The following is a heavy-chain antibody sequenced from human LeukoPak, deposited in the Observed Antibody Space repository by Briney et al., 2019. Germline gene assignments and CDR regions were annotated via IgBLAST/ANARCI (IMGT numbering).Heavy chain of an antibody. CDR3: GRGFDGYDLGFFDY. CDR1: GFTFSNYA. CDR2: ISGSGGST. Sequence: PGGSLRLSCAASGFTFSNYAMSWVRQAPGKGLEWVSTISGSGGSTYYADSVKGQFIVSRDNSRNTLYLQMNSLRAEDTAVYYCGRGFDGYDLGFFDYWGQGTLVPVSS. D-gene: IGHD5-12*01. V-gene: IGHV3-23*01. J-gene: IGHJ4*02.